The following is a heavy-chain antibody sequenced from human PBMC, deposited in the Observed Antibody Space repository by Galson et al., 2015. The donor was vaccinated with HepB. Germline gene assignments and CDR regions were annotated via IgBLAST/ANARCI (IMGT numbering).Heavy chain of an antibody. V-gene: IGHV1-18*04. CDR3: ARDLLIVGGYHGMDV. Sequence: SVKVSCKASGYTFNNYGLTWVRQARGQGLEWMGWISAYNGDTNYAQKLQGRVTMTKDTSTSTAYMELRGLRSDDTAVYYCARDLLIVGGYHGMDVWGQGTTVTVSS. CDR2: ISAYNGDT. D-gene: IGHD2-15*01. CDR1: GYTFNNYG. J-gene: IGHJ6*02.